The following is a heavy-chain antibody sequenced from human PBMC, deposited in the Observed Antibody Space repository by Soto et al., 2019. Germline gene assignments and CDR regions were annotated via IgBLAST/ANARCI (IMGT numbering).Heavy chain of an antibody. CDR2: INHSGST. J-gene: IGHJ6*02. V-gene: IGHV4-34*01. Sequence: KPSETLSLTCAVYGGSFSGYYWSWIRQPPGKGLEWIGEINHSGSTNYNPSLKSQVTISVDTSKNQFSLKLSSVTAADTAVYYCASVLAAAGRLYYYYGMDVWGQGTTVTVSS. CDR3: ASVLAAAGRLYYYYGMDV. CDR1: GGSFSGYY. D-gene: IGHD6-13*01.